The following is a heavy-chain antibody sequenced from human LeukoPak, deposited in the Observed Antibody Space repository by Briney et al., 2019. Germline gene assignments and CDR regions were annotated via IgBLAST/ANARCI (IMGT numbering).Heavy chain of an antibody. CDR1: GYHFPSYW. D-gene: IGHD2-2*01. Sequence: GKPLQISCQGSGYHFPSYWIAWVRQLPAKGLECMGIIYPGDSDTRYSPSFQAPATISAHKSIDTAFLRWGRLTASHPSLYYCARQGWTSTAYPFIDVWGKGTTVSVSS. V-gene: IGHV5-51*01. CDR3: ARQGWTSTAYPFIDV. CDR2: IYPGDSDT. J-gene: IGHJ6*03.